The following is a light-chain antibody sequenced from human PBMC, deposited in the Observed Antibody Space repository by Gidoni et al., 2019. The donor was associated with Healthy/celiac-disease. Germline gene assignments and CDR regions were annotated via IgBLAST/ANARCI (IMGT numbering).Light chain of an antibody. CDR3: QQSYSTPLT. V-gene: IGKV1-39*01. Sequence: DIKMTQSPSSLSASVGDRVTITCPASQSISSYLNWYQQKPGKAPKLLISAASSLQSGVPSRFSGSGSGTDFTLTISSLQPEDFATYYCQQSYSTPLTFGGGTKVEIK. CDR1: QSISSY. CDR2: AAS. J-gene: IGKJ4*01.